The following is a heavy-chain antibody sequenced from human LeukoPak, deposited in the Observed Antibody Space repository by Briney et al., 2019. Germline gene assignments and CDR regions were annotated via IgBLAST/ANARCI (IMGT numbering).Heavy chain of an antibody. Sequence: PGGSLRVSCAASGFTFSSYWMHWVRQAPGKGLVWVSHTDTDGGNTAYADSVKDRFTISRDNAKNTLYLQMNSLRAEDTAVYYCARDGIFDYWGQGTLVTVSS. CDR3: ARDGIFDY. CDR2: TDTDGGNT. CDR1: GFTFSSYW. J-gene: IGHJ4*02. V-gene: IGHV3-74*01.